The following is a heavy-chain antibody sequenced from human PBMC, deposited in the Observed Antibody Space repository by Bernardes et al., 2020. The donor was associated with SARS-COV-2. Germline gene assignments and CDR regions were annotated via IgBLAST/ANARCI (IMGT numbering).Heavy chain of an antibody. D-gene: IGHD2-2*03. J-gene: IGHJ6*02. V-gene: IGHV1-18*01. CDR1: GYTFRSFG. CDR3: ARFGYCSDINCYAPSFYYYYYGMDV. Sequence: ASMKVSCKASGYTFRSFGITWVRQAPGQGLEWMGWVSAQNGNTKYAQKFQGRVTMTTDTSTSTAYIVLRGLRSDDTAVYFCARFGYCSDINCYAPSFYYYYYGMDVWGQGTMVTVSS. CDR2: VSAQNGNT.